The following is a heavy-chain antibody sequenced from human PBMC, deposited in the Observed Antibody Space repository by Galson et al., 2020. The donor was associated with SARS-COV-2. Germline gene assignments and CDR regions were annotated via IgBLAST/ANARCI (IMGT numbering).Heavy chain of an antibody. D-gene: IGHD5-12*01. V-gene: IGHV1-2*02. CDR2: INPYSGTT. CDR1: GGTFTGYY. Sequence: ASVKVSCKASGGTFTGYYIHWVRQAPGQGLEWMGWINPYSGTTKYAQKFQGRVTMTRDTSISTAYMELSRLRSDDTAVYYCARGGAGMATISYGMDVWGQGTAVTVSS. J-gene: IGHJ6*02. CDR3: ARGGAGMATISYGMDV.